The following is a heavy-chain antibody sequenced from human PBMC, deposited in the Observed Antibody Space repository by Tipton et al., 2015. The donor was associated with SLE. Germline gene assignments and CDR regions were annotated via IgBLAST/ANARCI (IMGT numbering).Heavy chain of an antibody. CDR3: ARERSDYGDYLFDS. CDR2: IYYSGTT. D-gene: IGHD4-17*01. V-gene: IGHV4-59*01. Sequence: TLSLTCSVSHGSISSFHWSWIRQPPGKGLEWIGYIYYSGTTNYNPSLKSRVTISVDTSKNQFSLRLSSVTAADTAVYYCARERSDYGDYLFDSWGQGVLVTVSS. CDR1: HGSISSFH. J-gene: IGHJ4*02.